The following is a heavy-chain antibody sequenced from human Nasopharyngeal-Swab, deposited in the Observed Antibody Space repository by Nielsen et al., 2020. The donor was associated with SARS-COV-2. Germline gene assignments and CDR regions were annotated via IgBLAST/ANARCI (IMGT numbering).Heavy chain of an antibody. Sequence: RQAPGKGLEWIGSIYYSGSTYYNPSLKGRVTISVDTSKNQFSLKLSSVTAADTAVYYCARRGSSGWVFDYWGQGTLVTVSS. V-gene: IGHV4-39*01. D-gene: IGHD6-19*01. CDR2: IYYSGST. CDR3: ARRGSSGWVFDY. J-gene: IGHJ4*02.